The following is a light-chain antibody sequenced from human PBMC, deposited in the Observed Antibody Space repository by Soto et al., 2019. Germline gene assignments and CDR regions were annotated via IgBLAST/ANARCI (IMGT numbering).Light chain of an antibody. V-gene: IGKV3-11*01. Sequence: EIVLTQSPATLSLPQGERATLSCRASQSVSSYLAWYQQKPGQAPRLLIYDTSNRATGVPARFSGSGSGTDFTLTISSLEPEDCAIYYCQQRQYWPPITLGQGTRLEIK. CDR1: QSVSSY. J-gene: IGKJ5*01. CDR3: QQRQYWPPIT. CDR2: DTS.